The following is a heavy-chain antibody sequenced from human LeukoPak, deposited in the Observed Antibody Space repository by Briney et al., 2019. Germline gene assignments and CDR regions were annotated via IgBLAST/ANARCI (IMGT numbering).Heavy chain of an antibody. Sequence: SETLSLTCAVYGGSFSGYYWSWIRQPPGEGLDWIGEINHSGSTNYNPSLKSRVTISVDTSKNQFSLKLSSVTAADTAVYYCASKRIAVQHRYYFDYWGQGTLVTVSS. V-gene: IGHV4-34*01. CDR3: ASKRIAVQHRYYFDY. D-gene: IGHD6-19*01. J-gene: IGHJ4*02. CDR1: GGSFSGYY. CDR2: INHSGST.